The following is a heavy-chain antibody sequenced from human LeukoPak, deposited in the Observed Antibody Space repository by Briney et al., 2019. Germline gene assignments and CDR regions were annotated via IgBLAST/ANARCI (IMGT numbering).Heavy chain of an antibody. Sequence: GGSLRLSCAASGVTFSSNEMNWVRQAPRKGPEWVSYISSSGSSIYYADSVKGRFTISRDNAKNSLYLQMNSLRAEDTAVYYCARTLVGATNWGQGTLVTVSS. CDR3: ARTLVGATN. J-gene: IGHJ4*02. D-gene: IGHD1-26*01. CDR2: ISSSGSSI. CDR1: GVTFSSNE. V-gene: IGHV3-48*03.